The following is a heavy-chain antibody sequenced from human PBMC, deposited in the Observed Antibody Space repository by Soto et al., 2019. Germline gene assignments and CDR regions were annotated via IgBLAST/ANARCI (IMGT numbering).Heavy chain of an antibody. J-gene: IGHJ4*02. Sequence: QVQLVESGGGVVQPGRSLRLSCAASGFTFNRYGMHWVRQAPGKGLEWVAVIWFDGSNRDYADSVKGRFTISRDNSKNTLYLQMNSLRAEDTAVYYCARDVFSQGSYYFDYWGQGTLVTVSS. V-gene: IGHV3-33*01. CDR2: IWFDGSNR. CDR3: ARDVFSQGSYYFDY. CDR1: GFTFNRYG.